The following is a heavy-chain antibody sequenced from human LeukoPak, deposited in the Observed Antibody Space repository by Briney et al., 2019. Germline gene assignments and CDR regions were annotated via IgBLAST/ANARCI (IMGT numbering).Heavy chain of an antibody. J-gene: IGHJ4*02. CDR2: IYYSGGT. Sequence: SETLSLTCTVSGGSISSYYWSWIRQPPGKGLEWIGYIYYSGGTNYNPSLKSRVTISVDTSKNQFSLKLSSVTAADTAVYYCARGSIAVAGTQGPLFDYWGQGTLVTVSS. V-gene: IGHV4-59*01. D-gene: IGHD6-19*01. CDR1: GGSISSYY. CDR3: ARGSIAVAGTQGPLFDY.